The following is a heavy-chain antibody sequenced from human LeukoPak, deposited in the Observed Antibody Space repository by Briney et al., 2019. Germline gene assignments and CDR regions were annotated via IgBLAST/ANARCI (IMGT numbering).Heavy chain of an antibody. CDR1: GFSFKTYG. CDR3: ASGLIGGSFDY. D-gene: IGHD3-10*01. V-gene: IGHV3-33*03. Sequence: PGGSLRLSCAASGFSFKTYGMHWVRQTPGKGLELVALIWYDGSNRFYADSVKGRFTISRDNSKSTLYLQMSSLRAEDTAVYFCASGLIGGSFDYWGQGTLVTVFS. CDR2: IWYDGSNR. J-gene: IGHJ4*02.